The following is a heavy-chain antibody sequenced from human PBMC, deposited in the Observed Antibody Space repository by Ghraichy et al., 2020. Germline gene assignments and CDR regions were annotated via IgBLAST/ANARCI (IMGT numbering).Heavy chain of an antibody. CDR2: ISAYNGNT. Sequence: ASVKVSCKASGYTFTSYGITWVRQAPGQGLEWMGWISAYNGNTDYAQKFQGRVTMTTDTFTSTAYMELRSLRSDDTAVYYCARGVYYYDRSGYYPDYWGQGTLVTVSS. V-gene: IGHV1-18*01. J-gene: IGHJ4*02. CDR1: GYTFTSYG. CDR3: ARGVYYYDRSGYYPDY. D-gene: IGHD3-22*01.